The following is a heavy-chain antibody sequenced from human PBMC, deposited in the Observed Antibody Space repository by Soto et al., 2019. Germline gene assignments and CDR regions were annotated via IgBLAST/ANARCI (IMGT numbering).Heavy chain of an antibody. Sequence: QVQLVQSGAEVKKPGASVKVSCKASGYTFTSYGISWVRQAPGQGLEWMGWISAYNGNTNYAEKLQGRVTMTTDTSTSTAYMELRSLRSDDTAVYYCAREVVATVGMDANAFDIWGQGTMVTVSS. CDR2: ISAYNGNT. V-gene: IGHV1-18*01. D-gene: IGHD5-12*01. CDR1: GYTFTSYG. CDR3: AREVVATVGMDANAFDI. J-gene: IGHJ3*02.